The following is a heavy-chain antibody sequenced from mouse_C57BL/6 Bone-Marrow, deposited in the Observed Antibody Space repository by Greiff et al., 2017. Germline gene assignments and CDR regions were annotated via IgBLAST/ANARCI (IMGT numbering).Heavy chain of an antibody. Sequence: VKLMESGAELVRPGTSVKMSCKASGYTFTNYWIGWAKQRPGHGLEWIGDIYPGGGYTNYNEKFKGKATLTAAKSSSTAYMQFSSLTSADSAIYYCARYDDGYSFDYWGQGTSLTVSS. CDR3: ARYDDGYSFDY. CDR1: GYTFTNYW. V-gene: IGHV1-63*01. D-gene: IGHD2-3*01. J-gene: IGHJ2*02. CDR2: IYPGGGYT.